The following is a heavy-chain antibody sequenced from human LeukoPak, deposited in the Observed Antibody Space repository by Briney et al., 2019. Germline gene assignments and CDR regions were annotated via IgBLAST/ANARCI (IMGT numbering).Heavy chain of an antibody. Sequence: SETLSLTCTVSGGSISSYYWSWIRQPPGKGLEWIGYIYYSGSTNYNPSLKSRVTISVDTSKNQFSLKLSSVTAADTAVYYCARTSYSGSYYHYYYGMDVWGQGTTVTVSS. CDR3: ARTSYSGSYYHYYYGMDV. D-gene: IGHD1-26*01. V-gene: IGHV4-59*08. CDR1: GGSISSYY. CDR2: IYYSGST. J-gene: IGHJ6*02.